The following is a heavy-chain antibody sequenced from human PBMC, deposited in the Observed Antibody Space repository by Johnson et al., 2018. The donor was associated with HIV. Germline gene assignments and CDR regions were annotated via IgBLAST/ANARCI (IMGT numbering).Heavy chain of an antibody. CDR3: ARALRFLEWYDI. V-gene: IGHV3-13*01. Sequence: VQLVESGGGLVQPGGSLRLSCAASGFTFSSYDMHWDRQATGKGLEWVSAIGTAGDTYYPGSVKGRFTISRENAKNSLYLQMNSLRAGDTAVYYCARALRFLEWYDIWGQGTMVTVSS. CDR2: IGTAGDT. J-gene: IGHJ3*02. CDR1: GFTFSSYD. D-gene: IGHD3-3*01.